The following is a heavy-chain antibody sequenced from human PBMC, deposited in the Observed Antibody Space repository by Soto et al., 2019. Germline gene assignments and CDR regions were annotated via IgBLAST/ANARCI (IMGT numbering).Heavy chain of an antibody. CDR1: GFSLSNARMG. CDR3: ARIAAHYDILTGYYMSFDY. Sequence: QVTLKESGPVLVKPTETLTLTCTVSGFSLSNARMGVSWIRQPPGKALEWLAHIFSNDEKSYSTSLKSWLTISKDTSKSQVVLTMTNMDPVDTATYYCARIAAHYDILTGYYMSFDYWGQGTLVTVSS. CDR2: IFSNDEK. D-gene: IGHD3-9*01. V-gene: IGHV2-26*01. J-gene: IGHJ4*02.